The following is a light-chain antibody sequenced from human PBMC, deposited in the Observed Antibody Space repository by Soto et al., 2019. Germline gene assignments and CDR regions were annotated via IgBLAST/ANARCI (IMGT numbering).Light chain of an antibody. V-gene: IGKV1-5*01. Sequence: DIQMTQSPSTLSASVGDRVTITCRASQSISSWLAWYQQKPGKAPKLLIYDASSLESGVPSRFSGRGFGTEFSFTISSLQPEDFATYYCQQSYSSPPTFGQGTKVDIK. CDR2: DAS. CDR1: QSISSW. J-gene: IGKJ1*01. CDR3: QQSYSSPPT.